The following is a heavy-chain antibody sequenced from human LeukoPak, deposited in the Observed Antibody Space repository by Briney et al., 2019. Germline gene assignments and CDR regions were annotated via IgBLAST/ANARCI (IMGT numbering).Heavy chain of an antibody. CDR2: INPNSGGT. V-gene: IGHV1-2*02. CDR1: GYTFTGYY. D-gene: IGHD2-15*01. Sequence: ASVKVSCKASGYTFTGYYMHWVRQAPGQGLEWMGWINPNSGGTNYAQKFQGRVTMTRDTSISTAYMELSRLRSDDTAVYYCAREQEGYCSGGSCYWFDPWGQGTLVTVSS. J-gene: IGHJ5*02. CDR3: AREQEGYCSGGSCYWFDP.